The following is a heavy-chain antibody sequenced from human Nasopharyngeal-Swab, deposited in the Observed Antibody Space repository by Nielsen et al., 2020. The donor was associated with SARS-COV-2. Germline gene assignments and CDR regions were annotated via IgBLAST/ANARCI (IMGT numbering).Heavy chain of an antibody. J-gene: IGHJ4*02. CDR2: ISGSGSPI. CDR3: ARDDSSGYYGY. CDR1: GFTFSDYY. D-gene: IGHD3-22*01. Sequence: GESLKISCAASGFTFSDYYMSWIRQAPGKGLEGVSYISGSGSPIYYADSVKGRFTMSRDNAKNSVYLQMNSLRAEDTAVYYCARDDSSGYYGYWGQGTLVTVSS. V-gene: IGHV3-11*01.